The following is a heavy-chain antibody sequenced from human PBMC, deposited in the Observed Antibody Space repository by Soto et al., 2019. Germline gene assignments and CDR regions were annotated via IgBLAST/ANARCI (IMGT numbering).Heavy chain of an antibody. Sequence: SETLSLTCAGYGGSFSGYYWSWIRQPPGKGLEWIGEINHSGSTNYNPSLKSRVTISVDTSKNQFSLKLSSVTAADTAVYYCARGHSLPDSSSFGSWFDPWGQGTLVTVS. CDR1: GGSFSGYY. CDR3: ARGHSLPDSSSFGSWFDP. CDR2: INHSGST. D-gene: IGHD6-6*01. V-gene: IGHV4-34*01. J-gene: IGHJ5*02.